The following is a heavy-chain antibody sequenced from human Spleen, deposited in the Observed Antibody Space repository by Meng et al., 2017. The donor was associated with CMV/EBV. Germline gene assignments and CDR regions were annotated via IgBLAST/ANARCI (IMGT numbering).Heavy chain of an antibody. Sequence: GESLKISCAASGFTLSTYWMTWVRQAPGKGLESVANIKQDGSDKYYLDSVKGRFTISRDNAKNSLYLQMNSLRAEDTAVYYCARESDYDFWSGYGVDYGMDVWGQGTSVTVSS. V-gene: IGHV3-7*03. D-gene: IGHD3-3*01. CDR1: GFTLSTYW. CDR2: IKQDGSDK. CDR3: ARESDYDFWSGYGVDYGMDV. J-gene: IGHJ6*02.